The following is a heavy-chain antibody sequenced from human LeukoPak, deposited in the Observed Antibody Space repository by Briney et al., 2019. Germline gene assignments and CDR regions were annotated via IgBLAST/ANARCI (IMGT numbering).Heavy chain of an antibody. CDR3: ARVRGDYDDAEYFRP. J-gene: IGHJ1*01. CDR2: ITDSGRI. D-gene: IGHD4-17*01. Sequence: SETLSLTCTVSGGSISINYWTWIRQTPGNGLEWIAYITDSGRIKCNPSLESRVTISKDMSKNQFSLKLSSMTAADTAVYYCARVRGDYDDAEYFRPWGQGTLVTVSS. CDR1: GGSISINY. V-gene: IGHV4-59*08.